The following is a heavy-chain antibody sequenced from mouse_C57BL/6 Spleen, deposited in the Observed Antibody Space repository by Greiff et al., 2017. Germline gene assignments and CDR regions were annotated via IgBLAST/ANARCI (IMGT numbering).Heavy chain of an antibody. CDR2: IYPGDGDT. J-gene: IGHJ2*01. D-gene: IGHD1-1*01. CDR3: AREEITTVVARGFDY. V-gene: IGHV1-82*01. Sequence: QVQLQQSGPELVKPGASAKISCKASGYAFSSSWMNWVKQRPGKGLEWIGRIYPGDGDTNYNGKFKGKATLTADKSSSTAYMQLSSLTSEDSAVYFCAREEITTVVARGFDYWGQGTTLTVSS. CDR1: GYAFSSSW.